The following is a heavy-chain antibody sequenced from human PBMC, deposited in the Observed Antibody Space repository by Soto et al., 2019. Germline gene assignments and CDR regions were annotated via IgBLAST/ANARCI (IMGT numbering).Heavy chain of an antibody. CDR1: GGTFSSYA. Sequence: QVQLVRSGAEVKKPGSSVKVSCKASGGTFSSYAINWVRQAPGQGLEWMGGIIPIFGTANYAQKFQGRVTITADESTSTAYMELSSLRSEDTAVYYCASTSGSYPPDIRGPPDYWGQGTLVTVSS. V-gene: IGHV1-69*01. CDR3: ASTSGSYPPDIRGPPDY. J-gene: IGHJ4*02. CDR2: IIPIFGTA. D-gene: IGHD1-26*01.